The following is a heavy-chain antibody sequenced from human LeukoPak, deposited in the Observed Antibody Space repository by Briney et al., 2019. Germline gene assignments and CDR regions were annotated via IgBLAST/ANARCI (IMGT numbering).Heavy chain of an antibody. CDR3: ARVEDPSITGTAYFDY. Sequence: SETLSLTCTVSGGSISSSSYYWGWIRQPPGRGLEWIGSIYYSGSTYYNPSLKSRVTISVDTSKNQFSLKLSSVTAADTAVYYCARVEDPSITGTAYFDYWGQGTLVTVSS. J-gene: IGHJ4*02. D-gene: IGHD1-20*01. CDR2: IYYSGST. V-gene: IGHV4-39*07. CDR1: GGSISSSSYY.